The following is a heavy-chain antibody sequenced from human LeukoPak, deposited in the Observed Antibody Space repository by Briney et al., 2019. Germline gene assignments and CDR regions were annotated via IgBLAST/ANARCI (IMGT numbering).Heavy chain of an antibody. CDR1: GGSISNSY. CDR2: MYYTGST. V-gene: IGHV4-59*08. Sequence: SETLSLTCTVTGGSISNSYWSWIRQPPGKGLEWIGYMYYTGSTKYNPSLKSRVTISVDTSKKHFSLRMSSVTAADTAVYYCARLESLWYSSSGGWFDPWGQGTLVTVSS. CDR3: ARLESLWYSSSGGWFDP. J-gene: IGHJ5*02. D-gene: IGHD6-13*01.